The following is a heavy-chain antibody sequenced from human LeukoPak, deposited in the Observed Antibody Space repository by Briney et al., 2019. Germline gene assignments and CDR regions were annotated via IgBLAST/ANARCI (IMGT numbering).Heavy chain of an antibody. CDR3: AKDGEGYSEHPYDY. J-gene: IGHJ4*02. D-gene: IGHD5-24*01. CDR1: GFAFNDYY. Sequence: GGPLRLSCAASGFAFNDYYMSWVRQAPGKGLEWVANINQDGSDKYYVDSVKGRFTISRDNAKKSVYLQMNSLRAEDMAIYYCAKDGEGYSEHPYDYWGQGTLVTVSS. CDR2: INQDGSDK. V-gene: IGHV3-7*01.